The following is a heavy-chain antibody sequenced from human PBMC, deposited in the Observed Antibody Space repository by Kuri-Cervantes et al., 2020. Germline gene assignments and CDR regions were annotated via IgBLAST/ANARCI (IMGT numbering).Heavy chain of an antibody. Sequence: SETLSLTCTVSGGSISGSTYYWGWIRQPPGKGLEWIGSIYYSGSTYYNPSLKSRVTISVDTSKNQFSLKLSSVTAADTAVYYCARNGLGDIVVVPAATAFDYWGQGTLVTVSS. CDR1: GGSISGSTYY. V-gene: IGHV4-39*07. CDR2: IYYSGST. D-gene: IGHD2-2*01. CDR3: ARNGLGDIVVVPAATAFDY. J-gene: IGHJ4*02.